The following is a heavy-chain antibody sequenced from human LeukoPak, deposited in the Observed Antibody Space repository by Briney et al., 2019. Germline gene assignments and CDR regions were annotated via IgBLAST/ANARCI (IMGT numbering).Heavy chain of an antibody. CDR2: INHSGST. V-gene: IGHV4-34*01. CDR3: ATEGARVW. D-gene: IGHD3-16*01. Sequence: SETLSLTCAVYGGSFSGYYWSWIRQPPGKGLEWIGEINHSGSTNYNPSLKSRVTISVDTSKNQFSLKLSSVTAADTAVYYCATEGARVWWGQGTLVTVSS. CDR1: GGSFSGYY. J-gene: IGHJ4*02.